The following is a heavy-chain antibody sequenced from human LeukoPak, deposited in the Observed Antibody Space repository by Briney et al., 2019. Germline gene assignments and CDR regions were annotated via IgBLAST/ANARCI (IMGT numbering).Heavy chain of an antibody. V-gene: IGHV3-30*14. Sequence: GGSLRLSCAASGFTFSSYAMHWVRQAPGKGLEWVAVISYDGSNKYYADSVKGRFTISRDNSKNTLYLQMNSLRAEDTAVYYCARGIAAAGIVGVFDCWGQGTLVTVSS. CDR2: ISYDGSNK. CDR1: GFTFSSYA. D-gene: IGHD6-13*01. J-gene: IGHJ4*02. CDR3: ARGIAAAGIVGVFDC.